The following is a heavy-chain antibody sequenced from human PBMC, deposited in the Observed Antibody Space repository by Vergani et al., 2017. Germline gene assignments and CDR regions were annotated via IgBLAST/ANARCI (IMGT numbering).Heavy chain of an antibody. D-gene: IGHD5-12*01. CDR1: GGSISSYY. CDR3: ATLGGVATDYYYYGMDV. J-gene: IGHJ6*02. CDR2: IYYSGST. V-gene: IGHV4-59*01. Sequence: QVQLQESGPGLVKPSETLSLTCTVSGGSISSYYWSWIRQPPGKGLEWIGYIYYSGSTNYNPSLKSRVTISVDTSKNQFSLKLSSVTAADTAVYYCATLGGVATDYYYYGMDVWGQGTTVTVSS.